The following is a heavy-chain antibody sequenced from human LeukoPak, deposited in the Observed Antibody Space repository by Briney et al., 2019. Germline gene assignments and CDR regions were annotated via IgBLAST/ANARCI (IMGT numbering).Heavy chain of an antibody. D-gene: IGHD6-19*01. Sequence: GGSLRLSCAASGFTFSGYAMTWVRQAPGKGLEWVSGISGSGGSTYYAGSVKGRFTLSRDNSKNTLYLQMNSLRAEDTAVYYCAKELAVASYYYNGMDVWGQGTTVTVSS. CDR1: GFTFSGYA. CDR2: ISGSGGST. J-gene: IGHJ6*02. V-gene: IGHV3-23*01. CDR3: AKELAVASYYYNGMDV.